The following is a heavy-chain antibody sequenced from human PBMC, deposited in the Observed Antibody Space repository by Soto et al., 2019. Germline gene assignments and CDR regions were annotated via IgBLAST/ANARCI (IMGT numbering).Heavy chain of an antibody. CDR2: IYYSGST. CDR1: GGSISSGDYY. CDR3: ARERKDWNYFRYGMDV. J-gene: IGHJ6*02. D-gene: IGHD1-7*01. V-gene: IGHV4-30-4*01. Sequence: PSETLSLTCPVSGGSISSGDYYWSWIRQPPGKGLEWIGYIYYSGSTYYNPSLKSRVTISVDTSKNQFSLKLSSVTAADTAVYYCARERKDWNYFRYGMDVWGQGTTVTVSS.